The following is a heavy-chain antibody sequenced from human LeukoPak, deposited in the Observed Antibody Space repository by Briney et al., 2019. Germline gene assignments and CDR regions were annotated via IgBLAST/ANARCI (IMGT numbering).Heavy chain of an antibody. CDR2: ISSGGSNV. Sequence: HPGGSLRLSCAASGFTFDDYEMSWVRQAPGKGLEWVSYISSGGSNVNYADSVKGRFLISRDNAKNSLYLQMNSLRAEDTAVYYCARRFKGAMDVWGQGTTGTVSS. J-gene: IGHJ6*02. V-gene: IGHV3-48*03. CDR3: ARRFKGAMDV. CDR1: GFTFDDYE.